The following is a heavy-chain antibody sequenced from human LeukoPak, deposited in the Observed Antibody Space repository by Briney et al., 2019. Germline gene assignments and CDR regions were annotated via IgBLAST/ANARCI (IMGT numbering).Heavy chain of an antibody. CDR1: GGSISSYY. J-gene: IGHJ3*02. V-gene: IGHV4-59*01. Sequence: SETLSLTCTVSGGSISSYYWSWIRQPPGKGLEWIGYIYHSGSTNYNPSLKSRVTISVDTSKNQFSLKLSSVTAADTAGYYCARVYGSGYDFRGAFDIWDQGTMVTVSS. CDR3: ARVYGSGYDFRGAFDI. D-gene: IGHD5-12*01. CDR2: IYHSGST.